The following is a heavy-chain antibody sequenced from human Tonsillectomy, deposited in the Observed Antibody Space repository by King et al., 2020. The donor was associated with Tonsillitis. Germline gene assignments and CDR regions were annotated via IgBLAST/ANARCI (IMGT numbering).Heavy chain of an antibody. CDR1: GGSFSGYY. CDR3: ARIGPCSGGNRNFEY. CDR2: INHSGST. J-gene: IGHJ4*02. D-gene: IGHD2-15*01. V-gene: IGHV4-34*01. Sequence: VQLQQWGAGLLKPSETLSLTCAVYGGSFSGYYWSWIRQPPGKGLEWIGEINHSGSTNYNPSLKSRVTVSVDTSKNQFSLKLSSVTAADTAVYYCARIGPCSGGNRNFEYWGQGALVTVSS.